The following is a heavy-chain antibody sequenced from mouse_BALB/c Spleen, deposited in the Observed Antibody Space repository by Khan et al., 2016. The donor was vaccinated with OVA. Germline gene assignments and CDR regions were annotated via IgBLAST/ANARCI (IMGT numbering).Heavy chain of an antibody. V-gene: IGHV1-7*01. D-gene: IGHD1-1*01. CDR3: ARRGLRWDFDY. CDR2: INPSTGYN. J-gene: IGHJ2*01. Sequence: VQLQQSGAELAKPGDSVKMSCKASGYTFINYWLLWVKQRPGQGLEWIGYINPSTGYNEYNQNFKDKATLTADKSYSTAYMQLSSLTSEDAAVYYCARRGLRWDFDYWGQGTTRTVSS. CDR1: GYTFINYW.